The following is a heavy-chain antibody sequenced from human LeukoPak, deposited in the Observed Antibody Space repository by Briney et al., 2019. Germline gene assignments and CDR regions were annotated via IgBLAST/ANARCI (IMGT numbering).Heavy chain of an antibody. V-gene: IGHV5-51*01. J-gene: IGHJ4*02. CDR1: GYSFTSYW. CDR3: ARRAYCGGDCYPN. D-gene: IGHD2-21*02. CDR2: IYPGDSDT. Sequence: GESLKISCKGSGYSFTSYWIIWVRQMPGKGLEWMGLIYPGDSDTRYSPSFQGQVTISVDKSISTAYLQWSSLKASDTAMCYCARRAYCGGDCYPNWGQGTLVTVSS.